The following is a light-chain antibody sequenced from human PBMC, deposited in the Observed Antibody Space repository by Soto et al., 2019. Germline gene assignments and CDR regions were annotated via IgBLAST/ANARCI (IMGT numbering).Light chain of an antibody. Sequence: EIVLTQSPGTLSLSPGERATLSCRASQSVSSTYLAWYQQKPGQAPRLLIYGASSRATGIPDRFSGSGSGTDFTITISRLEPEDFAVYFCHHYGSSPLTFGQGTKVEIK. V-gene: IGKV3-20*01. CDR3: HHYGSSPLT. CDR2: GAS. CDR1: QSVSSTY. J-gene: IGKJ1*01.